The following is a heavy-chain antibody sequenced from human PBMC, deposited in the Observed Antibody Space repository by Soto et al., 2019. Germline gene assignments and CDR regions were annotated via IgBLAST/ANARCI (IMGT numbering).Heavy chain of an antibody. CDR1: GYNFSAYY. V-gene: IGHV1-8*01. Sequence: SAKVSCKTSGYNFSAYYFHWVRQAAGQGPEWMGWLNPRNGQTGYVQKFRGRVTMTRDTSIATVYLELSRLTSEDTAIYFCARETDTSMVDYWGQGALVTVSS. CDR3: ARETDTSMVDY. CDR2: LNPRNGQT. J-gene: IGHJ4*02. D-gene: IGHD5-18*01.